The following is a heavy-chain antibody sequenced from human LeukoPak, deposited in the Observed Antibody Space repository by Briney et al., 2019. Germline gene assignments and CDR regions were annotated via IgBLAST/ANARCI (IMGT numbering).Heavy chain of an antibody. Sequence: GGSLRLSCVASGFTFSTYWMSWVRQAPGKGLEWVSYLTSSGGTKYYADSVKGRFTISRDNAKNSLFLQMNSLRAEDTAVYYCARTPFGYSDYWGQGTLVTVSS. CDR3: ARTPFGYSDY. CDR2: LTSSGGTK. J-gene: IGHJ4*02. V-gene: IGHV3-48*04. CDR1: GFTFSTYW. D-gene: IGHD5-24*01.